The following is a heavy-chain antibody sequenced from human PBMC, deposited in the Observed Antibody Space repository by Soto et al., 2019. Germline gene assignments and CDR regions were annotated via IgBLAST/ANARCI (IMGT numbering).Heavy chain of an antibody. Sequence: SETLSLTCTVSGASVSTGVYYWTWIRQHPGKGLEWIGYIDNTGSAYYNPSLTGRVDMSVDISKNQFSLNLQSLTAADTAFYYCAGAVSDFDVRRYRTSYFDQWGQGIKVTVYS. CDR3: AGAVSDFDVRRYRTSYFDQ. CDR1: GASVSTGVYY. CDR2: IDNTGSA. V-gene: IGHV4-31*03. J-gene: IGHJ4*02. D-gene: IGHD3-10*02.